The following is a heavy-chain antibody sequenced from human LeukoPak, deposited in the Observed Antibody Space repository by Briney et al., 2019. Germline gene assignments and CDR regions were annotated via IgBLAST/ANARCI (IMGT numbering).Heavy chain of an antibody. J-gene: IGHJ4*02. Sequence: SETLSLTCTVSGGSISSYYWSWIRQPPGKGLEWIGYIYYSGSTNYNPSLKSRVTISVDTSKNQFSLKLSSVTAADTAVYYCASPRGYSGYDFDYWGQGTLVTVSS. CDR1: GGSISSYY. CDR2: IYYSGST. CDR3: ASPRGYSGYDFDY. D-gene: IGHD5-12*01. V-gene: IGHV4-59*12.